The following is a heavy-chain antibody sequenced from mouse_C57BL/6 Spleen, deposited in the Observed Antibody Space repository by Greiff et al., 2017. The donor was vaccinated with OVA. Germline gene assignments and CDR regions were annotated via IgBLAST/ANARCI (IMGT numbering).Heavy chain of an antibody. Sequence: VKLMESGAELVRPGASVKLSCKASGYTFTDYYINWVKQRPGQGLEWIARIYPGSGNTYYNEKFKGKATLTAEKPSSTAYMQLSSLTSADSAVYFCASGENTVVEGFAYWGQGTLVTVSA. D-gene: IGHD1-1*01. CDR3: ASGENTVVEGFAY. CDR2: IYPGSGNT. V-gene: IGHV1-76*01. J-gene: IGHJ3*01. CDR1: GYTFTDYY.